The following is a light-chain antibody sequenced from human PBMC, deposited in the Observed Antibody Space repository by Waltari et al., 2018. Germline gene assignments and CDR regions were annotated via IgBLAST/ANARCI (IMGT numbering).Light chain of an antibody. V-gene: IGKV1-39*01. CDR3: QQSYSTS. Sequence: DIQMTQSPSSLSASVGDRVTITCRASQTISSYLNWYQQKPGKAPKLLIYAASRLQSGVTSRFSGSGSGTDFTLTISSLQPEDFATYYCQQSYSTSFGGGTKVEIK. CDR1: QTISSY. J-gene: IGKJ4*01. CDR2: AAS.